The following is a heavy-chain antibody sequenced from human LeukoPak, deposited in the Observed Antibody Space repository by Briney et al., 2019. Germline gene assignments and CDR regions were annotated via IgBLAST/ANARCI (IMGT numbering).Heavy chain of an antibody. V-gene: IGHV4-38-2*02. CDR3: ARVAVGLDY. J-gene: IGHJ4*02. D-gene: IGHD6-19*01. Sequence: SETLSLTCTVSGYSISSGYYWGWIRQPPGKGLEWIGSIYHSGSTYYNPSLKSRVTIPVDTSKNQFSLKLSSVTAADTAVYYCARVAVGLDYWGQGTLVTVSS. CDR1: GYSISSGYY. CDR2: IYHSGST.